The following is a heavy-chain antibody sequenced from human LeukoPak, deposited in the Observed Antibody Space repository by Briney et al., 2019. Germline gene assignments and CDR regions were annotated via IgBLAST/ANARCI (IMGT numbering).Heavy chain of an antibody. CDR2: IYYSGST. CDR1: GGSISSGDYY. CDR3: ARDQVCSSTSCYFGYYYYMDV. J-gene: IGHJ6*03. V-gene: IGHV4-30-4*08. Sequence: SQTLSLTCTVSGGSISSGDYYWSWIRQPPGKGLEWIGYIYYSGSTYYNPSLKSRVTISVDTSKNQFSPKLSSVTAADTAVYYCARDQVCSSTSCYFGYYYYMDVWGKGTTVTVSS. D-gene: IGHD2-2*01.